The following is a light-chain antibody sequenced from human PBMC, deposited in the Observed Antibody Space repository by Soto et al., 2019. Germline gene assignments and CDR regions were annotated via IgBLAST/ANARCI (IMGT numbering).Light chain of an antibody. J-gene: IGKJ1*01. CDR2: GAS. CDR1: QSVSSN. Sequence: EIVMTQSPATLSVSPGERATLSCRASQSVSSNLAWYQQKPGQAPRLLIYGASTRATGIPARFSGSGSGTEFTLTITSLQSEDLAVYYCQQYNNWPTWTFGQRTKVEIK. V-gene: IGKV3-15*01. CDR3: QQYNNWPTWT.